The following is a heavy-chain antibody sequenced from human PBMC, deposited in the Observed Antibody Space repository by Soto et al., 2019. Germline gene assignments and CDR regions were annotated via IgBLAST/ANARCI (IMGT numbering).Heavy chain of an antibody. CDR1: GFTFSSYW. Sequence: GGSLRLSCAASGFTFSSYWMSWVRQAPGKGLEWAANIKQDGSEKYYVDSVKGRFTISRGNTKNSLYLQMNSLRAEDTAVYYCARDPSIVLVPAATYYYYYYGMDVWGQGTTVTVSS. CDR2: IKQDGSEK. J-gene: IGHJ6*02. CDR3: ARDPSIVLVPAATYYYYYYGMDV. V-gene: IGHV3-7*01. D-gene: IGHD2-2*01.